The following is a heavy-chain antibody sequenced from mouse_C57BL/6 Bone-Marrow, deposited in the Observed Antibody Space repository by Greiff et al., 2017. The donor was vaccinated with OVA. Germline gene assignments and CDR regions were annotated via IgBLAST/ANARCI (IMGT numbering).Heavy chain of an antibody. D-gene: IGHD1-3*01. Sequence: DVKLVESGGGLVKPGGSLKLSCAASGFTFSDYGMHWVRQAPEKGLEWVAYISSGSSTIYYADTVKGRFTISRDNAKNTLFLQMTSLRSEDTAMYYCARKVPRFAYWGQGTLVTVSA. CDR1: GFTFSDYG. J-gene: IGHJ3*01. CDR2: ISSGSSTI. V-gene: IGHV5-17*01. CDR3: ARKVPRFAY.